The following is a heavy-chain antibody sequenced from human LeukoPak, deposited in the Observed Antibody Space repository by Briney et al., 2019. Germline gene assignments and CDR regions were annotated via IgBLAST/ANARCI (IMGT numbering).Heavy chain of an antibody. CDR2: ISSSSRYI. V-gene: IGHV3-21*01. CDR1: GFTFSSYS. CDR3: ESLPMPTVTLDAFDI. Sequence: GGSLRLSCASSGFTFSSYSMNWVRQAPGKGLEWVSSISSSSRYIYSADSVKGRFPISRDNAKNSLYLQMNSLRAEDKAVYYCESLPMPTVTLDAFDIWGQGTMVTVSS. D-gene: IGHD4-17*01. J-gene: IGHJ3*02.